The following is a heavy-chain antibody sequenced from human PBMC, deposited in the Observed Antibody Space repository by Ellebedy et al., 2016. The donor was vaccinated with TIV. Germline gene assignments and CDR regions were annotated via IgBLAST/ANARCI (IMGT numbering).Heavy chain of an antibody. CDR1: GFTFSSYA. J-gene: IGHJ1*01. Sequence: GGSLRLSXAASGFTFSSYAMNWVRQAPGKGLEWVSAISGSGGSTYYADSVKGRFTISRDNSKNTLYLQMNSLRAEDTAVYYCAKDGAGSSSWYTEYFQHWGQGTLVTVSS. CDR3: AKDGAGSSSWYTEYFQH. CDR2: ISGSGGST. D-gene: IGHD6-13*01. V-gene: IGHV3-23*01.